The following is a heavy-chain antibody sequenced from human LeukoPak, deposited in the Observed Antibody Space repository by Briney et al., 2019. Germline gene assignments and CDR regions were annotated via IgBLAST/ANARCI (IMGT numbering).Heavy chain of an antibody. Sequence: GGSLRLSCAASGFTFSSYAMTWVRQAPGRGLEWLSGISPSASRTDYADSVKGRFTISSDNSKNTLDLQMNSLRPEDTAVYLCAKVRGGYGISSACFLFDHWGQGTL. CDR1: GFTFSSYA. V-gene: IGHV3-23*01. J-gene: IGHJ4*01. D-gene: IGHD3-10*01. CDR3: AKVRGGYGISSACFLFDH. CDR2: ISPSASRT.